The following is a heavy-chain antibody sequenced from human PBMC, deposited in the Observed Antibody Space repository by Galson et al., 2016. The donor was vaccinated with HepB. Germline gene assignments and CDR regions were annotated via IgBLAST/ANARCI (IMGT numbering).Heavy chain of an antibody. D-gene: IGHD6-19*01. V-gene: IGHV3-21*01. Sequence: SLRLSCAASGFSFSLYNMNWVRQAPGKGLEWVASISSRNNYIYYAESVEGRFTISRDDAKSSLYLQMDSLTAEDTAVYYCARPSSYSSTSYYYYALDIWGQGTTVTVSS. CDR1: GFSFSLYN. CDR2: ISSRNNYI. J-gene: IGHJ6*02. CDR3: ARPSSYSSTSYYYYALDI.